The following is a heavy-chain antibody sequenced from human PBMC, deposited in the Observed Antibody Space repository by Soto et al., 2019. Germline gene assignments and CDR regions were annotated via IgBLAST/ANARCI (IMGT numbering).Heavy chain of an antibody. V-gene: IGHV3-7*01. Sequence: EVQLVESGGGLVQPVGSLRLSCEASAFTLSSYWMSWVRQAPGKGLEWVANIKPDGSEKYYVDSVKGRFTISRDNTKNSLYLQMSTLRPEDTAIYYCARDYEFGFDIWGQGTLVTVSS. CDR2: IKPDGSEK. CDR3: ARDYEFGFDI. J-gene: IGHJ3*02. CDR1: AFTLSSYW. D-gene: IGHD3-22*01.